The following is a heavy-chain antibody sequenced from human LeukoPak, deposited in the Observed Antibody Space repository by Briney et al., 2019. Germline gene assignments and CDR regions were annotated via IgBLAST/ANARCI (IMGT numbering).Heavy chain of an antibody. Sequence: PGGSLRLSCAASGFTFSSYAMSWVRQAPGKGLEWVSTISGSGIVTYYADSVKGRFTISRDNSKNTLYLQMNSLRAEDTAVYYCVRGSYGAYDYWGQGSLVTVSS. CDR2: ISGSGIVT. J-gene: IGHJ4*02. D-gene: IGHD4-17*01. V-gene: IGHV3-23*01. CDR3: VRGSYGAYDY. CDR1: GFTFSSYA.